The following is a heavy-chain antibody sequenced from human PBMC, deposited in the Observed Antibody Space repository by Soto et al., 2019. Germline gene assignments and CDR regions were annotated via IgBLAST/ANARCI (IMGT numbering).Heavy chain of an antibody. CDR2: ISSSSSYT. CDR1: GFTFSDYY. Sequence: GGSLRLSCAASGFTFSDYYMSWIRQAPGKGLEWVSYISSSSSYTNYADSVKGRFTISRDNAKNSLYLQMNSLRAEDTAVYYCARQSSGWSNWFDPWGQGTLVTVSS. CDR3: ARQSSGWSNWFDP. D-gene: IGHD6-19*01. V-gene: IGHV3-11*06. J-gene: IGHJ5*02.